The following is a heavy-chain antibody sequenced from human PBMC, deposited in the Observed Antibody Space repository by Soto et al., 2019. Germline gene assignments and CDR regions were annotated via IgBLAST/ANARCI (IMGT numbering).Heavy chain of an antibody. Sequence: QVHLEESGGGVVQPGRSLRLSCAASGFSFSTYGMHWVRQAPGKGLEWVAVISHDGGNEYYADSVKGRFTISRDSSKNTVYLQMNNVRAEDTAVYYCAKGPSGGYTRGYFDFWGLGTLVTVSS. D-gene: IGHD3-22*01. J-gene: IGHJ2*01. CDR3: AKGPSGGYTRGYFDF. V-gene: IGHV3-30*18. CDR1: GFSFSTYG. CDR2: ISHDGGNE.